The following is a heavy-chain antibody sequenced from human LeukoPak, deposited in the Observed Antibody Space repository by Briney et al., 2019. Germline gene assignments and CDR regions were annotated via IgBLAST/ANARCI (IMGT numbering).Heavy chain of an antibody. V-gene: IGHV1-2*02. CDR3: ARVRGLILSSAFDI. D-gene: IGHD2-8*02. Sequence: GASVKVSCKASGYTFTGYYMHWVRQAPGQGLEWMGWINPNSGGTNYAQKFQGRVTMTRDTSISTAYMELSRLRSDDTAVYYCARVRGLILSSAFDIWGQGTMVTVSS. J-gene: IGHJ3*02. CDR2: INPNSGGT. CDR1: GYTFTGYY.